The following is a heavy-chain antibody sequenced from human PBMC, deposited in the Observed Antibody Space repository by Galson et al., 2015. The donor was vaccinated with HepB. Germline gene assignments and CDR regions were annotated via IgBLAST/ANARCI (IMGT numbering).Heavy chain of an antibody. CDR3: ARGGGYYYDSSGYYNY. CDR2: IKQDGSEK. CDR1: GFTFSSYW. V-gene: IGHV3-7*03. J-gene: IGHJ4*02. D-gene: IGHD3-22*01. Sequence: SLRLSCAASGFTFSSYWMSWVRQAPGKGLEWVANIKQDGSEKYYVDSVKGRFTISRDNAKNSLYLQMNSLRAEDTAVYYCARGGGYYYDSSGYYNYWGQGTLVTVSS.